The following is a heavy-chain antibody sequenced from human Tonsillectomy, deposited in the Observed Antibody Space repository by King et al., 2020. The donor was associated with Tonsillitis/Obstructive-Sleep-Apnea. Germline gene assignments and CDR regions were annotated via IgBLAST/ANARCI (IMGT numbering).Heavy chain of an antibody. CDR2: IYSGGST. Sequence: VQLVESGGGLVQPGGSLRLSCAASGFTVSSNYMSWVRQAPGKGLEWVSVIYSGGSTYYADSVKGRFTISRDNSKNTLYLQMNSLRAEDTAVYYCAREVSYDFWSGYSHWGQGTLVTVSS. J-gene: IGHJ4*02. CDR3: AREVSYDFWSGYSH. CDR1: GFTVSSNY. V-gene: IGHV3-66*01. D-gene: IGHD3-3*01.